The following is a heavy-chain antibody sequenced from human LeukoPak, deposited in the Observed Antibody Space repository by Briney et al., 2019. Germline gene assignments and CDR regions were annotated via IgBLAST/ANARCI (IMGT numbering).Heavy chain of an antibody. Sequence: SETLSLTCAVSGYSISSGYYWGWVRQPPGKGLEWIGSIHHSGSTYYNPSLKSRVAISVDTSKNQFSLKLSSVTAADTAVYYCARHYCSSTSCLLDYWGQGTLVTVSS. CDR2: IHHSGST. D-gene: IGHD2-2*01. V-gene: IGHV4-38-2*01. J-gene: IGHJ4*02. CDR3: ARHYCSSTSCLLDY. CDR1: GYSISSGYY.